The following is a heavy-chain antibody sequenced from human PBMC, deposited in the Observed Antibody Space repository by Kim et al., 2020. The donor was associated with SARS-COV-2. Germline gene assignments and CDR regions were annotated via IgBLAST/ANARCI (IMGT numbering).Heavy chain of an antibody. CDR3: AKAPGYSSRWYGWIDY. J-gene: IGHJ4*01. Sequence: GGSLRLSCAASGFTFSSYGMHWVRQAPGKGLEWVAVISYDGSNKYYADSVKGRFTISRDNSTNTLYLQMNSLRAEDTAVYYCAKAPGYSSRWYGWIDYWG. CDR1: GFTFSSYG. CDR2: ISYDGSNK. V-gene: IGHV3-30*18. D-gene: IGHD6-13*01.